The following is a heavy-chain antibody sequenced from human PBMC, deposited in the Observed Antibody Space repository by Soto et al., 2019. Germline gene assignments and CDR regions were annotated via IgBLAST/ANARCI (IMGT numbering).Heavy chain of an antibody. V-gene: IGHV4-39*01. CDR3: ARTLSVDIALNKFDP. CDR1: GGSISSSSYY. J-gene: IGHJ5*02. CDR2: IYYSGST. D-gene: IGHD2-15*01. Sequence: PSETLSLTCTVSGGSISSSSYYWGWIRQPPGKGLEWIGSIYYSGSTYYNPSLKSRVTISVDTSKNQFSLKLSSVTAADTAVYYCARTLSVDIALNKFDPWGQGTLVTVSS.